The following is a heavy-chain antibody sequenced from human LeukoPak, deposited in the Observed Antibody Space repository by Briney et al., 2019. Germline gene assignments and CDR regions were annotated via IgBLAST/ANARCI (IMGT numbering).Heavy chain of an antibody. J-gene: IGHJ4*02. D-gene: IGHD2-2*01. V-gene: IGHV3-21*01. CDR2: ISSSSSYI. CDR3: AREPYCSSTSCAHYFDY. Sequence: ETLSLTCAVYGGSFSGYYWSWIRQPPGKGLEWVSSISSSSSYIYYADSVKGRFTISRDNAKNSLYLQMNSLRAEDTAVYYCAREPYCSSTSCAHYFDYWGQGTLVTVSS. CDR1: GGSFSGYY.